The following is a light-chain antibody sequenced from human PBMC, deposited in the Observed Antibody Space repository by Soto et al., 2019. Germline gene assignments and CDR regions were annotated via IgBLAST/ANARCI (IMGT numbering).Light chain of an antibody. V-gene: IGLV2-14*03. J-gene: IGLJ1*01. CDR3: SSYTTSSTRV. Sequence: QSALTQPASVSGSPGQSITISCTGTSSDVGAYNYVSWYQQYPGKAPKLMIYDVTNRPSGVSNRFSGSKSGNTASLTISGLQAEDEAEYYCSSYTTSSTRVFGTGTKVTVL. CDR2: DVT. CDR1: SSDVGAYNY.